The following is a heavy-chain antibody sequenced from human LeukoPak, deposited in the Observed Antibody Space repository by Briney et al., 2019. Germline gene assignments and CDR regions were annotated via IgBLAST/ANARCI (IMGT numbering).Heavy chain of an antibody. CDR3: ARDGHSSGSFDY. Sequence: GRSLRLSCAASGFTFSSYGMHWVRQAPGKGLQWVGNIRQDGGQTHYSDSVKGRFTISRDNAKRSLYLQMNSLRPEDTAVYYCARDGHSSGSFDYWGQGTLVTVSS. D-gene: IGHD3-10*01. J-gene: IGHJ4*02. CDR2: IRQDGGQT. CDR1: GFTFSSYG. V-gene: IGHV3-7*01.